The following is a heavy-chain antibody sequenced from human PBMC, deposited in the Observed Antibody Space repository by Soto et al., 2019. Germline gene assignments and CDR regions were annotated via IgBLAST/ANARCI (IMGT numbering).Heavy chain of an antibody. J-gene: IGHJ4*02. CDR3: ARAAKYSSSWLYQYYFDY. Sequence: QVQLVQSGAEVKKPGASVKVSCKASGYTFTSYAMHWVRQAPGQRLEWMGWINAGNGNTKYSQKFQGRVTITRDTSASTAYRELSSLRSENTAVYYCARAAKYSSSWLYQYYFDYWGQGTLVTVSS. D-gene: IGHD6-13*01. CDR2: INAGNGNT. CDR1: GYTFTSYA. V-gene: IGHV1-3*01.